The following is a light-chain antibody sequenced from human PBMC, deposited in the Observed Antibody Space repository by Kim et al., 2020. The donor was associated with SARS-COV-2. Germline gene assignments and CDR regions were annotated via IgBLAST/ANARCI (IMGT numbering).Light chain of an antibody. CDR1: SKHLGLQP. J-gene: IGLJ3*02. V-gene: IGLV10-54*01. CDR2: RDT. Sequence: TTPPTSPGNSKHLGLQPAAYLQQHQGPPPNLLSSRDTTRPSGISERLSASRSGSTASLTITGLQPEDEAEYYCSAWDSSLSSWVFGGGTQLTVL. CDR3: SAWDSSLSSWV.